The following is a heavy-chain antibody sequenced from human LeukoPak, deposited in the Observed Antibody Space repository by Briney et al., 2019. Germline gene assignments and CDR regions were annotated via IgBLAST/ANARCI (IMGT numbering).Heavy chain of an antibody. Sequence: SVKVSCKASGGTFSSYAISWVRQAPGQGLEWMGGIIPIFGTANYAQKFQGRVTITADRSTSTAYMELSSLRSEDTAVYYCARSRIAAHGELFDYWGQGTLVTVSS. CDR1: GGTFSSYA. V-gene: IGHV1-69*06. CDR2: IIPIFGTA. J-gene: IGHJ4*02. CDR3: ARSRIAAHGELFDY. D-gene: IGHD6-6*01.